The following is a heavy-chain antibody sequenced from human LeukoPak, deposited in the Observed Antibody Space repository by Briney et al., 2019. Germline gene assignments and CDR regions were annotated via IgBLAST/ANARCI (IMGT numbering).Heavy chain of an antibody. Sequence: AGGSLRLFCAASGFTFSIYVMSWVRQAPGKGLEWVSTISGGTSGTHYADSVRGRFTISRDNSKNTLYLQLNSLRVDDTAVYYCVKDEWYGSSSYFDFWGQGTLVTVSS. V-gene: IGHV3-23*01. CDR3: VKDEWYGSSSYFDF. J-gene: IGHJ4*02. D-gene: IGHD6-6*01. CDR2: ISGGTSGT. CDR1: GFTFSIYV.